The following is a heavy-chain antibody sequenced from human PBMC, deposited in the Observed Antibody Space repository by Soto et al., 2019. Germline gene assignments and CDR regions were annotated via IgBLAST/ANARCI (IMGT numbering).Heavy chain of an antibody. Sequence: SVKVSCKASGFAFTSYAVQWVRQARGQRLEWIGWIVVGSGNTNYAQKFQERVTITRDMSTSTAYMELSSLRSEDTAVYYCAARSIFGDYRDYYYGMDVWGQGTTVTVSS. CDR1: GFAFTSYA. CDR3: AARSIFGDYRDYYYGMDV. D-gene: IGHD3-3*01. V-gene: IGHV1-58*01. J-gene: IGHJ6*02. CDR2: IVVGSGNT.